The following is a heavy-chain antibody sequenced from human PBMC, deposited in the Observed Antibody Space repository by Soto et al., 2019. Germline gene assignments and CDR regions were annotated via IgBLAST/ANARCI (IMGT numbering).Heavy chain of an antibody. D-gene: IGHD6-13*01. CDR2: IYHSGST. V-gene: IGHV4-4*02. J-gene: IGHJ5*02. CDR3: ARALLAAAGMNWFDP. Sequence: SETLSLTCAVSSGSISSSNWWSWVRQPPGKGLEWIGEIYHSGSTNYNPSLKSRVTISVDKSKNQFSLKLSSVTAADTAVYYCARALLAAAGMNWFDPWGQGTLVTVSS. CDR1: SGSISSSNW.